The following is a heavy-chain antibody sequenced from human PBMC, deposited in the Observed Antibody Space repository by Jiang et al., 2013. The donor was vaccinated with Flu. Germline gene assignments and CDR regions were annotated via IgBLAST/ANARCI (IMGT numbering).Heavy chain of an antibody. D-gene: IGHD3-10*01. CDR1: GSSFSPYY. J-gene: IGHJ4*02. CDR2: FIIVGAT. Sequence: GSGLVKPSETLSLTCTVSGSSFSPYYWSWIRQPPGRDWSGLGIFIIVGATNYNPSLKSRVTISVDTSKNQFSLKMSSVTAADTAVYYCARLYYGSGTFDYWGQGTLVTVSS. CDR3: ARLYYGSGTFDY. V-gene: IGHV4-59*08.